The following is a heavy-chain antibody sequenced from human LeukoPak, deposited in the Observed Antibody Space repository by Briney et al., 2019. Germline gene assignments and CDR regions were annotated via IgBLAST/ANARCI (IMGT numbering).Heavy chain of an antibody. CDR2: ISYDGGNK. CDR3: AKDQGRGRGRFGELLVYYYGMDV. V-gene: IGHV3-30*18. D-gene: IGHD3-10*01. CDR1: GFTFSSYG. J-gene: IGHJ6*02. Sequence: PGGSLRLSCAASGFTFSSYGMHWVRQAPGKGLEWVAVISYDGGNKYYADSVKGRFTISRDNSKNTLYLQMNSLRAEDTAVYYCAKDQGRGRGRFGELLVYYYGMDVWGQGTTVTVSS.